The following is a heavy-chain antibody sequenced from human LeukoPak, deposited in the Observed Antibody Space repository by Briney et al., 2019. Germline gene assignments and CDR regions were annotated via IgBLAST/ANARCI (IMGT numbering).Heavy chain of an antibody. D-gene: IGHD3-9*01. CDR3: ARQPPLRYFDWFPRTYYFDY. CDR1: GGSISSSSYY. V-gene: IGHV4-39*01. CDR2: IYYSGST. J-gene: IGHJ4*02. Sequence: SETLSLTCTVSGGSISSSSYYWGWIRQPPGKGLEWIGSIYYSGSTYYNPSLKSRVTISVDTSKNQFSLKLSSVTAADTAVYYCARQPPLRYFDWFPRTYYFDYWGQGTLVTVSS.